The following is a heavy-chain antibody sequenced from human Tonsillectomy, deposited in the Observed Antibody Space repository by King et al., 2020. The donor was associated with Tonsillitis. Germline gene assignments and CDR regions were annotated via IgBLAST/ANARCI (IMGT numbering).Heavy chain of an antibody. D-gene: IGHD1-26*01. Sequence: QLQESGPGLVKPSQTLSLTCTVSGGSISSSSHYWSLIRQPAGKELEWIGRVYTSGSSNYNTSLNSRVTMSVDTSKNQLSLILSSVTAADTAVYFCAREISGSPTYGSAFDIWGQGTMVTVSP. CDR1: GGSISSSSHY. CDR3: AREISGSPTYGSAFDI. V-gene: IGHV4-61*02. CDR2: VYTSGSS. J-gene: IGHJ3*02.